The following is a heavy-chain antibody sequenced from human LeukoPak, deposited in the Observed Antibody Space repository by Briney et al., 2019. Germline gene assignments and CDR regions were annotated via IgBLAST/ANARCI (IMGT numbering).Heavy chain of an antibody. CDR2: ISYDGSNK. CDR1: GFTFSSYA. D-gene: IGHD3-22*01. V-gene: IGHV3-30*04. Sequence: GGSLRLSCAASGFTFSSYAMHWVRQAPGKGLEWVAVISYDGSNKYYADSVKGRFTISRDNSKNTLYLQMNSLRAEDTAVYYCARDRYYYDSSGYLGGAFDIWGQGTMVTVSS. J-gene: IGHJ3*02. CDR3: ARDRYYYDSSGYLGGAFDI.